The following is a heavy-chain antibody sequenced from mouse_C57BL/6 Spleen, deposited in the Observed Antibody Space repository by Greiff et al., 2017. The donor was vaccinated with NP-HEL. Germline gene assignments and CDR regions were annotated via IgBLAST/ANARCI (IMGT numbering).Heavy chain of an antibody. J-gene: IGHJ1*03. CDR2: IWRGGST. Sequence: VKLMESGPGLVQPSQSLSITCTVSGFSLTSYGVHWVRQSPGKGLEWLGVIWRGGSTDYNAAFMSRLSITKDNSKSQVFFKMNSLQADDTAIYYCAKNLGRGVWYFDVWGTGTTVTVSS. V-gene: IGHV2-5*01. CDR1: GFSLTSYG. CDR3: AKNLGRGVWYFDV. D-gene: IGHD4-1*01.